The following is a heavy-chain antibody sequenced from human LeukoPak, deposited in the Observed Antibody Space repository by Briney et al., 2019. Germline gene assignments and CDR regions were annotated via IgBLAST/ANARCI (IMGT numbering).Heavy chain of an antibody. V-gene: IGHV3-30*19. J-gene: IGHJ4*02. CDR3: ARESYDFWSGKAYYFDY. D-gene: IGHD3-3*01. CDR1: GFTFSNAW. CDR2: ISYDGSNK. Sequence: GGSLRLSCVGSGFTFSNAWMSWVRQAPGKGLEWVAVISYDGSNKYYADSVKGRFTISRDNSKNTLYLQMNSLRAEDTAVYYCARESYDFWSGKAYYFDYWGQGTLVTVSS.